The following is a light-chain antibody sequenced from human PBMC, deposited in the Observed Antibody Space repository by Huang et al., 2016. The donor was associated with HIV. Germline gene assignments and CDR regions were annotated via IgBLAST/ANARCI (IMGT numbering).Light chain of an antibody. Sequence: DIQMTQSPSSLSASVGDRVTITCQASQDIAKYLNWYQQKPGQAPKLLIYDASTLETGVPSRFSGSASGTYFTFTISSLQPEDIATYYCQQYDSLPPWTFGQGTRVEIK. V-gene: IGKV1-33*01. CDR3: QQYDSLPPWT. CDR2: DAS. CDR1: QDIAKY. J-gene: IGKJ1*01.